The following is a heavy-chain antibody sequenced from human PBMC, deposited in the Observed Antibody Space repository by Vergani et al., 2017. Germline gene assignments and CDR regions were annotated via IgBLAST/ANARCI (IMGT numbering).Heavy chain of an antibody. Sequence: EVQLVESGGGLVQPGGSLRLSCAASGFTFSSYEMNWVRQAPGKGLEWVSYISSSGSTIYYADSVKGRFTISRDNAKNSLYLQMNSLRAEDTAVYYCARALRSLVVIDWGQGTLVTVSS. J-gene: IGHJ4*02. D-gene: IGHD2-15*01. CDR2: ISSSGSTI. V-gene: IGHV3-48*03. CDR1: GFTFSSYE. CDR3: ARALRSLVVID.